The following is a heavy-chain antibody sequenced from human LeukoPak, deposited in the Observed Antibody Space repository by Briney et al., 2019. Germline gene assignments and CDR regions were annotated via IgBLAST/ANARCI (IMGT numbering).Heavy chain of an antibody. Sequence: SETLSLTCTVSGGSISSYYWSWIRQPPGKGLEWIGRIYTSGSTNYNPSLKSRVTMSVDTSKNQFSLKLSSVTAADTAVYYCARGIIAAAATAWFDPWGQGTLVTVSS. CDR1: GGSISSYY. J-gene: IGHJ5*02. CDR3: ARGIIAAAATAWFDP. CDR2: IYTSGST. V-gene: IGHV4-4*07. D-gene: IGHD6-13*01.